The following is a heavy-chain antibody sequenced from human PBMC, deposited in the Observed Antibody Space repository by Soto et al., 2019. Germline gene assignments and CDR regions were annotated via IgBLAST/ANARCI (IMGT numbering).Heavy chain of an antibody. CDR3: ARRLGGSGCCLLYYYYYYSAVD. Sequence: SETLSLTCAVSSGSISSSNWWSWVRQPPGKGLEWIGEIYHSGSTNYNPSLKSRVTISVDKSKNQFSLKLSSVTAADTAVYYCARRLGGSGCCLLYYYYYYSAVDWGKGPTVNV. D-gene: IGHD6-19*01. V-gene: IGHV4-4*02. CDR2: IYHSGST. CDR1: SGSISSSNW. J-gene: IGHJ6*03.